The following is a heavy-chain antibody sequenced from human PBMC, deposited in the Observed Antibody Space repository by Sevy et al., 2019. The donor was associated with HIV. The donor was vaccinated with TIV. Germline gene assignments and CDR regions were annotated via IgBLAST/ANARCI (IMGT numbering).Heavy chain of an antibody. CDR3: ARDRYYYDSSGSGFDY. J-gene: IGHJ4*02. CDR2: FSGSGGST. CDR1: GFTFSSYA. D-gene: IGHD3-22*01. V-gene: IGHV3-23*01. Sequence: GGSLRLSCAASGFTFSSYAMSWVRQAPGKGLEWVSAFSGSGGSTYYADSVKGRFTISRHNSKNSLYLQMNSLRAEDTAVYYCARDRYYYDSSGSGFDYWGQGPLVTVSS.